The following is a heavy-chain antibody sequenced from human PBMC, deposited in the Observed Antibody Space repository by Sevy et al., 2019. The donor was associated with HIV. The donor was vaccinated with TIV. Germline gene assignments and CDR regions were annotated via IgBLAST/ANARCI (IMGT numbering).Heavy chain of an antibody. J-gene: IGHJ3*02. Sequence: GGSLRLSCAASGFTVSSNYMSWVRQAPGKGLEWVSVIYSGGSTYYADSVKGRFTIPRDNSKNTLYLQMNSLRAEDTAVYYCARWGVVVAGRYDAFDIWGQGTMVTVSS. CDR2: IYSGGST. CDR3: ARWGVVVAGRYDAFDI. V-gene: IGHV3-53*01. CDR1: GFTVSSNY. D-gene: IGHD6-19*01.